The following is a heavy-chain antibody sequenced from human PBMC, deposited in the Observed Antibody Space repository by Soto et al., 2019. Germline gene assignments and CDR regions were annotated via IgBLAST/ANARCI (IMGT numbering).Heavy chain of an antibody. CDR3: ARDVVPTAVSGAFDY. CDR2: ISGSGGST. D-gene: IGHD2-2*01. J-gene: IGHJ4*02. CDR1: GFTFSSYA. Sequence: GGSLRLSCAASGFTFSSYAMSWVRQAPGKGLEWVSAISGSGGSTYYADSVKGRFTISRDNSKNTLSLQMNSLRAEDTAIYYCARDVVPTAVSGAFDYWGQGTLVTVSS. V-gene: IGHV3-23*01.